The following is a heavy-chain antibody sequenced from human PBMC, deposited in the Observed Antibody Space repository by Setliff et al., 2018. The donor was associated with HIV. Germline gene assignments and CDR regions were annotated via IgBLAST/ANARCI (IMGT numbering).Heavy chain of an antibody. J-gene: IGHJ4*02. CDR3: ARERVGYESFDY. Sequence: GGSLRLSCAASGFTFGSYDMNWVRQAPGKGLEWVAVTSYDGTNKYYADSLKGRFTISRDNSKNTLYLQMNSLRPEDTAAYYCARERVGYESFDYWGQGTLVTVSS. CDR2: TSYDGTNK. CDR1: GFTFGSYD. D-gene: IGHD5-12*01. V-gene: IGHV3-30*04.